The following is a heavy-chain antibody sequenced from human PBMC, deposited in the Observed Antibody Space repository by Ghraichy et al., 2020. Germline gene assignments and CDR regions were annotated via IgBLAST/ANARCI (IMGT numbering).Heavy chain of an antibody. CDR3: ANQRNYDILTGPTLDV. J-gene: IGHJ3*01. Sequence: SETLSLTCAVYGGSFSGYYWSWIRQPPGKGLEWIGEINHSGSTNYNPSLKSRVTISVDTSKNQFSLKLSSVTAADTAVYYCANQRNYDILTGPTLDVWGQGTMVTVSS. CDR2: INHSGST. CDR1: GGSFSGYY. V-gene: IGHV4-34*01. D-gene: IGHD3-9*01.